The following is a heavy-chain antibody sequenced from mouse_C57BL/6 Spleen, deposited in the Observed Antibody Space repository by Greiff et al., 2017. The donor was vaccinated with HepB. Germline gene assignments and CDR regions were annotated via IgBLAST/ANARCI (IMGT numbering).Heavy chain of an antibody. Sequence: QVQLKESGAELVRPGASVTLSCKASGYTFTDYEMHWVKQTPVHGLEWIGAIDPETGGTAYNQKFKGKAILTADKSSSTAYMELRSLTSEDSAVYYCTRPGNYYYGSSYYAMDYWGQGTSVTVSS. CDR3: TRPGNYYYGSSYYAMDY. CDR2: IDPETGGT. V-gene: IGHV1-15*01. CDR1: GYTFTDYE. J-gene: IGHJ4*01. D-gene: IGHD1-1*01.